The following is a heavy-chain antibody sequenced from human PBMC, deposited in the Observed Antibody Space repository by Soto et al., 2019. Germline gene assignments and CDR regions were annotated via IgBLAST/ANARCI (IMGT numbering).Heavy chain of an antibody. J-gene: IGHJ4*02. CDR3: ASSYGSGYRAFDY. CDR2: VIPILSMS. Sequence: QVQLVQSGAEVKRPGSSVKVSCKASGDTFNFYSINWVRQAPGVGLEWVGRVIPILSMSTYAQRFQGRVKMTADKSTSTAYMELRSLRSEDTAIYYCASSYGSGYRAFDYWGQGALVTVSS. CDR1: GDTFNFYS. V-gene: IGHV1-69*02. D-gene: IGHD3-10*01.